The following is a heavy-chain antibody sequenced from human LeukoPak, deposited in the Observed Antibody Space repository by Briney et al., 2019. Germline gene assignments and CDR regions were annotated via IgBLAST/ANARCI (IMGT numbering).Heavy chain of an antibody. J-gene: IGHJ4*02. V-gene: IGHV3-74*01. Sequence: GGSLRLSCAASGFTFSRYWMHWVRQAPGKGLVWGPRINEDGSTTSYADSVKGRFTISRDNVKNMLHLQMNGLRAEDTAVYYCARGGLEPVDYWGQGTLVTVSS. CDR1: GFTFSRYW. D-gene: IGHD1-14*01. CDR3: ARGGLEPVDY. CDR2: INEDGSTT.